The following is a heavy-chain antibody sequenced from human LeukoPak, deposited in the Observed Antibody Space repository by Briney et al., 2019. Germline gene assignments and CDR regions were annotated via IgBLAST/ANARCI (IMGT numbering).Heavy chain of an antibody. CDR3: ARHPARGYSYGPFDY. CDR2: IYPGDSDT. J-gene: IGHJ4*02. D-gene: IGHD5-18*01. V-gene: IGHV5-51*01. CDR1: GYSFTSYW. Sequence: GESLKISCKGSGYSFTSYWIGWVRQMPGKGLEWMGIIYPGDSDTRYSPSFQGQVTISADKSISTAYLQWSSLKASDTAMYYCARHPARGYSYGPFDYWGQGTLVTVSS.